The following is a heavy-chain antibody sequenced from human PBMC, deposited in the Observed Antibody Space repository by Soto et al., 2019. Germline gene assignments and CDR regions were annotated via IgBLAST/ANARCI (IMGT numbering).Heavy chain of an antibody. D-gene: IGHD3-22*01. Sequence: GGSLRLSCAASGFTFSGYSITWVRQAPGKGLEWVSSISSSSYIYYADSVKGRFTISRDNAKNSLYLQMNSLRAEDTAVYYCARKGPDYYDSSGFFDCWGQGTLVTVSS. J-gene: IGHJ4*02. V-gene: IGHV3-21*01. CDR3: ARKGPDYYDSSGFFDC. CDR2: ISSSSYI. CDR1: GFTFSGYS.